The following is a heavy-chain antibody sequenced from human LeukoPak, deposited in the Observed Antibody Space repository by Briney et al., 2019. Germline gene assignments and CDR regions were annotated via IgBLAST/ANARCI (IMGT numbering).Heavy chain of an antibody. Sequence: ASVKVSCKASGQTFNSYGISWVRQAPGQGLEWMGWISASKANTKYAQKLQGRVTMTTDTPTSTAYMELRSLRSDDTAVYYCAREIVAGRGYYYYYMDVWGSGTTVTVSS. J-gene: IGHJ6*03. D-gene: IGHD3-22*01. CDR2: ISASKANT. V-gene: IGHV1-18*01. CDR3: AREIVAGRGYYYYYMDV. CDR1: GQTFNSYG.